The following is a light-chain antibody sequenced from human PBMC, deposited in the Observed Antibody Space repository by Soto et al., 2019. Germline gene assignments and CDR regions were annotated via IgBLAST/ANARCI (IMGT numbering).Light chain of an antibody. J-gene: IGKJ3*01. CDR3: QQYFSYLFT. V-gene: IGKV1-5*01. Sequence: DIQMTQSPSTLSASVGDRVTITCRASQSISSWLAWYQQKPGKAPKLLIYDASSLQSGVPSRFSGSGSGTEFTLTISSLQPDDFATYYCQQYFSYLFTFGPGTKVDIK. CDR2: DAS. CDR1: QSISSW.